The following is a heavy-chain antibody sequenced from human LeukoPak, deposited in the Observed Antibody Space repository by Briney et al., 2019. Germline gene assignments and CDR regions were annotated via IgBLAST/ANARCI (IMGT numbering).Heavy chain of an antibody. D-gene: IGHD2-2*01. J-gene: IGHJ4*02. CDR2: IYSGGST. V-gene: IGHV3-53*05. CDR1: GFTVSSNY. CDR3: ASGPLPYCTSTSCYYFDY. Sequence: GGSLRLSCAASGFTVSSNYMSWVRQAPGKGLEWVSVIYSGGSTYYADSVKGRFTISRDNSENTLYLQMNSLRAEDTAVYYCASGPLPYCTSTSCYYFDYWGQGTLVTVSS.